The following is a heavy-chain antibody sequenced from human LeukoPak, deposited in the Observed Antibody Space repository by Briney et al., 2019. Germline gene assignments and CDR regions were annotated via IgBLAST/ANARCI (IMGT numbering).Heavy chain of an antibody. CDR3: ARSLRLRGYSYGPEYYFDY. CDR1: GFSFGSEA. J-gene: IGHJ4*02. D-gene: IGHD5-18*01. V-gene: IGHV3-23*01. Sequence: GGSLRLSCVVSGFSFGSEAMSWVRQAPGRGLEWVSSISPGGGTTYYADSVKGRFTISRDNSKNTLYLQMNSLRAEDTAVYYCARSLRLRGYSYGPEYYFDYWGQGTLVTVSS. CDR2: ISPGGGTT.